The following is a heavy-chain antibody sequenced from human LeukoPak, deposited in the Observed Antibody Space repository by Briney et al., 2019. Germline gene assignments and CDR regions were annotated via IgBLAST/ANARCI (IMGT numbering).Heavy chain of an antibody. J-gene: IGHJ3*02. V-gene: IGHV3-64*01. CDR1: GFTLSSYA. Sequence: GGSLRLSCAASGFTLSSYAMHWVRQAPGKGLEYVSAISINGGSTYYANSVKGRFTISRDNSKNTLYLQMGSLRAEDMAVYYCARGWRLGELSLGAFDIWGQGTMVTVS. CDR3: ARGWRLGELSLGAFDI. D-gene: IGHD3-16*02. CDR2: ISINGGST.